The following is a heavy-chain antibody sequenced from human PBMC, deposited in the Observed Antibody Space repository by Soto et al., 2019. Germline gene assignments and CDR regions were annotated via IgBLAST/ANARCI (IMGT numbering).Heavy chain of an antibody. CDR1: GFTFSDYY. J-gene: IGHJ4*02. D-gene: IGHD3-9*01. CDR2: IKQDGSEE. CDR3: PRGPYYDILLDY. Sequence: PGGSLRLSCEGSGFTFSDYYMGWVRQAPGKGLEWVANIKQDGSEEYYVDSVKGRFTISRDNAKNSVYVQINSLRAEDTAVYYCPRGPYYDILLDYWGQGTLVTVSS. V-gene: IGHV3-7*03.